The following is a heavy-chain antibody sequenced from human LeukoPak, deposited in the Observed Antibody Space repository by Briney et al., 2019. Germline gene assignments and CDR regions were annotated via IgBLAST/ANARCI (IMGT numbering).Heavy chain of an antibody. D-gene: IGHD6-13*01. J-gene: IGHJ2*01. CDR3: ARAAYSSTWYSRYFDL. V-gene: IGHV3-13*01. Sequence: GGSLRLSCAASGFTLSSYDIHWVRQAPGKGLEWVSGIGTAGEIYYPGSVKGRFTISRENAKNSLYLQMNSLRAGDTAVYYCARAAYSSTWYSRYFDLWGRGTLVTVSS. CDR1: GFTLSSYD. CDR2: IGTAGEI.